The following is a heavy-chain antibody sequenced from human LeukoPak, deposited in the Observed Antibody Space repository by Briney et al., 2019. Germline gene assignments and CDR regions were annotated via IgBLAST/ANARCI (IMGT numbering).Heavy chain of an antibody. D-gene: IGHD2-15*01. CDR1: GYTFSMFG. CDR3: ARDVGLDIVVANTAPSFDY. CDR2: ITTYNDHT. Sequence: ASVKVSCKVSGYTFSMFGICWVRQAPGQGLEWMGWITTYNDHTNYAQKFQGRVTITTDTSASIVSMELKSLTSDDTAVYYCARDVGLDIVVANTAPSFDYWGQGTLVTVSS. J-gene: IGHJ4*02. V-gene: IGHV1-18*04.